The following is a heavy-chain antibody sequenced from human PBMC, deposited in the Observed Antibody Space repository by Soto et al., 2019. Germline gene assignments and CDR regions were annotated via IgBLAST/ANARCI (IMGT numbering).Heavy chain of an antibody. D-gene: IGHD3-10*01. Sequence: GGSLRLSCAASGFTFSSYLMHWVRQGPGKGLVWVSRINGDGSIKNYADSVKGRFTISRDNAKNTLYLQMNSLRADDTGVYYCVSGFGGHSGGWFDPWGQGTQVTVSS. V-gene: IGHV3-74*01. J-gene: IGHJ5*02. CDR3: VSGFGGHSGGWFDP. CDR1: GFTFSSYL. CDR2: INGDGSIK.